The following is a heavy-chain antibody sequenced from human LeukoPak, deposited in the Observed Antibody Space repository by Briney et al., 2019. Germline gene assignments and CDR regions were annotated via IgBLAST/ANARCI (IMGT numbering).Heavy chain of an antibody. V-gene: IGHV1-46*01. CDR1: GYTFISHY. Sequence: ASVKVSCKASGYTFISHYMHWVRQAPGQGLEWMGIINPSAGSTSYAQEFQGRVTMTRDTSTSTVYMELSSLRFEDTAVYYCARGGSGWYVDYWGQGTLVTVSS. CDR2: INPSAGST. CDR3: ARGGSGWYVDY. D-gene: IGHD6-19*01. J-gene: IGHJ4*02.